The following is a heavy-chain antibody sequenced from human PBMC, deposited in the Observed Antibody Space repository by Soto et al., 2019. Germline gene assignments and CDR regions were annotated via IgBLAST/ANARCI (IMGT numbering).Heavy chain of an antibody. V-gene: IGHV3-30*18. CDR3: AKDSTYYYNTLTRAYFAS. Sequence: GGSLRLSCAASGFPFYNYGMNWVRQAPVKGLEWVALISFDGTTKLYGDSVKGRFTISRDNSKNTLFLQMNGLRVEDTAVYSCAKDSTYYYNTLTRAYFASWGQGTPVTVSS. CDR2: ISFDGTTK. J-gene: IGHJ4*02. CDR1: GFPFYNYG. D-gene: IGHD3-22*01.